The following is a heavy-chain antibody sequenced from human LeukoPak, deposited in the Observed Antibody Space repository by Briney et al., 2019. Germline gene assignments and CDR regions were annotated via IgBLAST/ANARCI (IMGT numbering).Heavy chain of an antibody. V-gene: IGHV3-48*03. CDR1: GFTFSSYE. D-gene: IGHD6-19*01. CDR2: ISSSGSTI. J-gene: IGHJ4*02. CDR3: ARDRGSGWYGGYFDY. Sequence: GGSLRLSCAASGFTFSSYEMNWVRQAPGKGLEWVSYISSSGSTIYYADSVKGRFTISRDNAKNSLYLQMNSLRAEDTAVYYCARDRGSGWYGGYFDYWGQGTLATVSS.